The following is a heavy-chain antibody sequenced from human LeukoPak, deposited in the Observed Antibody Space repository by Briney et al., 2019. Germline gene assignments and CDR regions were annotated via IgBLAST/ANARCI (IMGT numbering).Heavy chain of an antibody. V-gene: IGHV3-21*01. Sequence: GGSLRLSCAASGFTFSSYSMNWVRQAPGKGLESVSSISSSSSYIYYADSVKGRFTISRDNAKNSLYLQMNSLRAEDTAVYYCSPRRVVPAAKVDDYWGQGTLVTVSS. CDR3: SPRRVVPAAKVDDY. CDR2: ISSSSSYI. CDR1: GFTFSSYS. J-gene: IGHJ4*02. D-gene: IGHD2-2*01.